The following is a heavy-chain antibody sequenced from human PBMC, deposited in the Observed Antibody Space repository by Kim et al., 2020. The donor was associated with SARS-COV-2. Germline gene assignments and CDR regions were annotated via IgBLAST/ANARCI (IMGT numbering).Heavy chain of an antibody. CDR2: T. Sequence: THYAPSVKGRFAISRDNSKNTLYLQMISLRAEDTALYYCAKEEDSVYYFVCWGQGSLVTVSS. CDR3: AKEEDSVYYFVC. J-gene: IGHJ4*02. V-gene: IGHV3-NL1*01. D-gene: IGHD2-8*01.